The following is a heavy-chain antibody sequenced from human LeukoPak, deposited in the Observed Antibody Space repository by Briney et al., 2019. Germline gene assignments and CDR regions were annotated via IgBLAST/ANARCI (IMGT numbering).Heavy chain of an antibody. D-gene: IGHD4-17*01. CDR3: AKAWTTVTPLNWFDP. CDR2: ISYDGSNK. Sequence: PGGSLRLSCAASGFTFSSYGMHWVRQAPGKGLEWVAVISYDGSNKYYADSVKGRFTTSRDNSKNTLYLQMNSLRAEDTAVYYCAKAWTTVTPLNWFDPRGQGTLVTVSS. CDR1: GFTFSSYG. V-gene: IGHV3-30*18. J-gene: IGHJ5*02.